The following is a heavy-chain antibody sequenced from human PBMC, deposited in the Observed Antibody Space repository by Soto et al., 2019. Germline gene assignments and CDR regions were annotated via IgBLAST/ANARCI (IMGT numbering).Heavy chain of an antibody. Sequence: QVQLQESGPGLVKPSQTLSLTCAVSGDSISSGIYYWTWIRQHPGKGLEWIGYISNSGSTYYIPSLESRVTISADTSENHFSLRLTSVTAAYTAVYYCAREVLGTDLVLDIWGQGKMVTVSS. J-gene: IGHJ3*02. D-gene: IGHD7-27*01. CDR2: ISNSGST. V-gene: IGHV4-31*11. CDR3: AREVLGTDLVLDI. CDR1: GDSISSGIYY.